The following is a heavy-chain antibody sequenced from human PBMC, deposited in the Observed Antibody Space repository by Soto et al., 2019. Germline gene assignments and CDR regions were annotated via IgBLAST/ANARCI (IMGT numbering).Heavy chain of an antibody. Sequence: AETLARTFAVSGGSISSSNWWSWVRQPPWKVLEWIGEIYHSGSTNYNQSLKSRVTISVDKSKHQFSLKLSSVTAADTAVYYCGREIGSAITGTGGYGYYEMEVWGQGSTDNDSS. J-gene: IGHJ6*02. D-gene: IGHD1-7*01. CDR3: GREIGSAITGTGGYGYYEMEV. CDR1: GGSISSSNW. V-gene: IGHV4-4*02. CDR2: IYHSGST.